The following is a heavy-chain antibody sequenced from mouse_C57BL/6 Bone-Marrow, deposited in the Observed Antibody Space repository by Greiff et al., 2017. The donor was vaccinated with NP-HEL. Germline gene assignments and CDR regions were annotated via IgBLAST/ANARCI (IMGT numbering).Heavy chain of an antibody. CDR2: INPGSGGT. CDR1: GYAFTNYL. CDR3: ARSRGCSFYAMDY. J-gene: IGHJ4*01. D-gene: IGHD1-1*01. Sequence: VQLQESGAELVRPGTSVKVSCKASGYAFTNYLIAWVKQRPGQGLEWIGVINPGSGGTNYNEKFKGKATLTADKSSSTAYMQLSSLTSEDSAVYFCARSRGCSFYAMDYWGQGTSVTVSS. V-gene: IGHV1-54*01.